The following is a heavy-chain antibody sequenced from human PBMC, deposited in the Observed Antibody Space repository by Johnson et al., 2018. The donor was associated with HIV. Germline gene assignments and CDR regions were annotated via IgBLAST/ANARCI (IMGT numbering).Heavy chain of an antibody. CDR2: ISWNSGSI. CDR3: ARVTSNGDSSCLVDAFDI. D-gene: IGHD3-22*01. Sequence: VQLVESGGGLVQPGRSLRLSCAASGFTFEDYAMHWVRQAPGKGLEWVSGISWNSGSIGYADSVKGRFTISRDNAKNSLYLQMNSLRAEETALYYCARVTSNGDSSCLVDAFDIWGQGTMVTVSS. CDR1: GFTFEDYA. V-gene: IGHV3-9*01. J-gene: IGHJ3*02.